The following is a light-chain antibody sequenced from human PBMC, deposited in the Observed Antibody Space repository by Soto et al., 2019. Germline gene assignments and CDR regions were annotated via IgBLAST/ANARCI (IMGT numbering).Light chain of an antibody. CDR1: QSISTY. CDR3: QESSTTPWT. V-gene: IGKV1-39*01. J-gene: IGKJ1*01. CDR2: LTS. Sequence: DIPMTQSPSSLSASVGDIVTITCRASQSISTYLNWFQQKPGRAPKLLIYLTSTLQSGVPSRFSGSGSGTDFTLTISSLQPEDFANDYCQESSTTPWTFGHGTKVDVK.